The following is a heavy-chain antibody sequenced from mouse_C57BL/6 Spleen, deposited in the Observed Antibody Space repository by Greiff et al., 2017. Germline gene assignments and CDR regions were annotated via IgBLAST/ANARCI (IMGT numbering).Heavy chain of an antibody. Sequence: QVQLQQSGAELVKPGASVKISCKASGYAFSSYWLNGVKRGPGRGLEGIGQIYPGEGVTNYNGKFKGKATLTADKSSSTAYMQLSSLTSEDSAVYFCARLDYYGSSYGWFAYWGQGTLVTVSA. CDR2: IYPGEGVT. CDR1: GYAFSSYW. J-gene: IGHJ3*01. CDR3: ARLDYYGSSYGWFAY. D-gene: IGHD1-1*01. V-gene: IGHV1-80*01.